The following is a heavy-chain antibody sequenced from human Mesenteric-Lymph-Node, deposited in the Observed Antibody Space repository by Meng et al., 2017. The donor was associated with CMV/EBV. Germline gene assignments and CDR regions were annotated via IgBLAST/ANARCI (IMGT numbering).Heavy chain of an antibody. V-gene: IGHV3-66*01. J-gene: IGHJ4*02. CDR3: TGDSVSNPNLDY. Sequence: EVSLVGVGGGWCQPGGSLRLSCAASGFNVRDKYMSWVRQAPGKGLEWVCIIYRGDNTYYIDSVKDRFTVSRDNSKNTMYLQMNSLRVEDTAVYYCTGDSVSNPNLDYWGQGTLVTVSS. D-gene: IGHD3-10*01. CDR1: GFNVRDKY. CDR2: IYRGDNT.